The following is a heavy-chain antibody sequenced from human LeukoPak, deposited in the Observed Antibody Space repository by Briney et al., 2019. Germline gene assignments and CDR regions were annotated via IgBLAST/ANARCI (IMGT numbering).Heavy chain of an antibody. CDR1: GDSITSKIYY. V-gene: IGHV4-39*07. CDR3: ARFGDYGGNRNDAFDI. Sequence: PSETLSLTCTVSGDSITSKIYYWGWIRQPPGKGLEWIGSIYYSGSTYYNPSLKSRVTISVDTSKNQFSLKLSSVTAADTAVYYCARFGDYGGNRNDAFDIWGQGTMVTVSS. D-gene: IGHD4-23*01. J-gene: IGHJ3*02. CDR2: IYYSGST.